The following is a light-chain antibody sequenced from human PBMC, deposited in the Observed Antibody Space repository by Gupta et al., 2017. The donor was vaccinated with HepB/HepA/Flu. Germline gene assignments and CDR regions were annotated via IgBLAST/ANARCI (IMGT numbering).Light chain of an antibody. CDR2: EVA. V-gene: IGKV3-11*01. Sequence: EIVLTQSPATLSLSPGERATLSCRASQSVRSYLAWYQQKPGQAPRLLIYEVAKRDAGIPARFSGSGSGKELTLTSSSREQEEFAGYYCQQRSNWPLCNFGQGTKLDIK. J-gene: IGKJ2*04. CDR1: QSVRSY. CDR3: QQRSNWPLCN.